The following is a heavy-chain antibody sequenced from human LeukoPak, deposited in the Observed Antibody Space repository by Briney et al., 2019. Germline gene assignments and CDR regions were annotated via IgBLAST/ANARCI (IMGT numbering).Heavy chain of an antibody. J-gene: IGHJ6*03. V-gene: IGHV3-53*01. CDR1: GFTVSSNY. D-gene: IGHD3-10*01. CDR3: ARAESLHRWSGEWDYYYYMDV. CDR2: IYSGGST. Sequence: GGSLRLSCAASGFTVSSNYMSWVRQAPGEGLEWVSVIYSGGSTYYADSVKGRFTISRDNSKNTLYLQMNSLRAEDTAVYYCARAESLHRWSGEWDYYYYMDVWGKGTTVTVSS.